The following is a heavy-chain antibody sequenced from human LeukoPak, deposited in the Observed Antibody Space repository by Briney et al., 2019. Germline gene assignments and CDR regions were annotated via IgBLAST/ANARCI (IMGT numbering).Heavy chain of an antibody. V-gene: IGHV1-18*01. D-gene: IGHD6-19*01. CDR2: ISAYNGNT. Sequence: GSVKVSCKASGYTFTSYGISWVRQAPGQGLEWMGWISAYNGNTNYAQKFQGRVTITADKSTSTAYMELSSLRSEDTAVYYCARDRRSSSGWYLNWFDPWGQGTLVTVSS. CDR1: GYTFTSYG. J-gene: IGHJ5*02. CDR3: ARDRRSSSGWYLNWFDP.